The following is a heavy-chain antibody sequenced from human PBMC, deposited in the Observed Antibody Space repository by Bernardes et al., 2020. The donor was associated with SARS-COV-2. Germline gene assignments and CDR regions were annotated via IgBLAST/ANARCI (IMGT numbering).Heavy chain of an antibody. CDR1: GFTFGNFG. Sequence: GWSLRLSCAASGFTFGNFGMHWVRQPPGKGLEWVAVLRYDGNERYYGDAVKGRFTISRDNSNNMLYLQMDSLRSDDTAVYYCARGRYLGYIDFWGQGTLVTVSS. V-gene: IGHV3-33*01. D-gene: IGHD3-16*02. CDR3: ARGRYLGYIDF. J-gene: IGHJ4*02. CDR2: LRYDGNER.